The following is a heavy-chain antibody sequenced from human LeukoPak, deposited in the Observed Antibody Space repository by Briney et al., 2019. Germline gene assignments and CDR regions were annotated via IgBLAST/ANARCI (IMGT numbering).Heavy chain of an antibody. CDR3: ARGDIYGGNVYFDY. D-gene: IGHD4-23*01. J-gene: IGHJ4*02. V-gene: IGHV1-2*02. CDR1: GYTFTGYY. Sequence: ASAKASCKASGYTFTGYYMHWVRQAPGQGLEWMGWINPNSGGTNYAQKFQGRVTMTRDTSISTAYMELSRLRSDDTAVYYCARGDIYGGNVYFDYWGQGTLVTVSS. CDR2: INPNSGGT.